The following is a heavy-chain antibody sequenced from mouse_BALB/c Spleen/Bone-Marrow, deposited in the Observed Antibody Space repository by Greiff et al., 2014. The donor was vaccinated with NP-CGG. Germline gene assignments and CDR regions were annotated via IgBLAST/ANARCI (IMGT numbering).Heavy chain of an antibody. J-gene: IGHJ4*01. D-gene: IGHD2-3*01. V-gene: IGHV14-3*02. CDR2: IDPANGNI. CDR1: GFNIKDTY. CDR3: ARWLLPYGLDY. Sequence: EVQLQQSGAELVKPGASVKLSCTASGFNIKDTYMHWVQQTPEKGLEWIGWIDPANGNIKYDPKFKGKATITADTSSKTVYLQISSLTSEDTAVYYCARWLLPYGLDYWGQGTSVTVSS.